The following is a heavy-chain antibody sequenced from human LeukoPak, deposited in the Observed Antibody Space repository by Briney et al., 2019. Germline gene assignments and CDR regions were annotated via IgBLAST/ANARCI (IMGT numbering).Heavy chain of an antibody. CDR1: GGSISSYY. D-gene: IGHD6-13*01. CDR2: IYYSGST. V-gene: IGHV4-59*01. CDR3: ARASGAAAGMSRWFDP. Sequence: PSETLSLTCTVSGGSISSYYWGWIRQPPGKGLEWIGYIYYSGSTNYNTSLKSRVTISVDTSKNQFSLKLSSVTAADTAVYYCARASGAAAGMSRWFDPWGQGTLVTVSS. J-gene: IGHJ5*02.